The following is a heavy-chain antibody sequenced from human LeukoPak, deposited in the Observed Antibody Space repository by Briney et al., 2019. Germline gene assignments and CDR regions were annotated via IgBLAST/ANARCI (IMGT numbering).Heavy chain of an antibody. CDR1: GGTFSSYA. J-gene: IGHJ4*02. CDR3: ARVRVAARARYYFDY. CDR2: IIPILGIA. Sequence: SVKVSCNASGGTFSSYAISWVRQAPGQGLEWMGRIIPILGIANYAQKFQGRVTITADKSTSTAYMELSSLRSEDTAVYYCARVRVAARARYYFDYWGQGTLVTVSS. V-gene: IGHV1-69*04. D-gene: IGHD6-6*01.